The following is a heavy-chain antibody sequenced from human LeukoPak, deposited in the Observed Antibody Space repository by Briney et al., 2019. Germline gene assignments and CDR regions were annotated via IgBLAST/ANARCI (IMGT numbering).Heavy chain of an antibody. CDR1: GFTFSSYA. Sequence: PGGSLRLSCAASGFTFSSYAMRWVRQAPGKGLEYVSAISSNGGSTYYANSVKGRFTISRDNSKNTLYLQMGSLRAEDMAVYYCARVRLSGSYFFDYWGQGTLVTVSS. D-gene: IGHD1-26*01. CDR2: ISSNGGST. V-gene: IGHV3-64*01. CDR3: ARVRLSGSYFFDY. J-gene: IGHJ4*02.